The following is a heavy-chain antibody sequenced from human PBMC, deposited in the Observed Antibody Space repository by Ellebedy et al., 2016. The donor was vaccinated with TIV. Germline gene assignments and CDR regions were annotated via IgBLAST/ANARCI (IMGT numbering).Heavy chain of an antibody. D-gene: IGHD3-10*01. J-gene: IGHJ5*02. CDR2: MYNSGIT. CDR1: GDSISSGYC. V-gene: IGHV4-38-2*02. Sequence: MPGGSLRLSCSVSGDSISSGYCWGWIRQPPGKGLEWIGNMYNSGITSYNLFLKNRVTTSLDTSKNQFSLKLTSVTAADTAIYYCARVRYGSGTDRYWCDPWGQGTLVAVSS. CDR3: ARVRYGSGTDRYWCDP.